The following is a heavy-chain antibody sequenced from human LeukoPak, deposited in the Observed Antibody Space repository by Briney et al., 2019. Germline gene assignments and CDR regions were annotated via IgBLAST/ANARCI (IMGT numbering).Heavy chain of an antibody. D-gene: IGHD3-16*01. Sequence: SETLSLTCAVYGGSFSGYYWSWIRQPPGKGLEWIGEINHSGSTNYNPSLKSRVTILRDTSKNQVSLNLTSVTAADTALYFCARGPTYNSFDYWGQGSLVTVSS. CDR1: GGSFSGYY. J-gene: IGHJ4*02. V-gene: IGHV4-34*01. CDR2: INHSGST. CDR3: ARGPTYNSFDY.